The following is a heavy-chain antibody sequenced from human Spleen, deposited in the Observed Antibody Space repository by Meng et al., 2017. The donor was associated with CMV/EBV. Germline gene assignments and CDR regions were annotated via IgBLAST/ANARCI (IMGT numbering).Heavy chain of an antibody. D-gene: IGHD3-10*01. CDR3: ARSPYYGSGSYYNG. J-gene: IGHJ4*02. Sequence: GSLRLSCTVSGGSISSYYWSWIRQPPGKGLEWMGYIYYSGSTNYNPSLKSRVTISVDTSKNQFSLKLSSVTAADTAVYYCARSPYYGSGSYYNGWGQGTLVTVSS. CDR2: IYYSGST. V-gene: IGHV4-59*01. CDR1: GGSISSYY.